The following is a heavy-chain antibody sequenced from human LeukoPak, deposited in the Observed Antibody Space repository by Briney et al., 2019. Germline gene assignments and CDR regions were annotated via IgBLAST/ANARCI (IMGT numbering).Heavy chain of an antibody. CDR2: ISSSSSYI. D-gene: IGHD5-18*01. Sequence: GGSLRLSCAASGFTFSSYSMNWVRQAPGKGLEWVSSISSSSSYIYYADSVKGRFTISRDNAKNSLYLQINSLRAEDTAVYYCARDEDTAMDQGYYWGQGTLVTVSS. CDR3: ARDEDTAMDQGYY. V-gene: IGHV3-21*01. J-gene: IGHJ4*02. CDR1: GFTFSSYS.